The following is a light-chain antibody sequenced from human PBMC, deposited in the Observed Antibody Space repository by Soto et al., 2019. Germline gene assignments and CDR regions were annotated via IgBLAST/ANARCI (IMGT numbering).Light chain of an antibody. V-gene: IGKV3-15*01. J-gene: IGKJ4*01. CDR3: QQYNNWLT. CDR2: GAS. CDR1: QSVSSN. Sequence: EIVMTQSPGTLSVSPGERATISCRASQSVSSNLAWYQQKPGQAPRLLIYGASTRATGIPARFSGSGSGTEFTLTISSLQSEDFAVYYCQQYNNWLTFGGGTKVEIK.